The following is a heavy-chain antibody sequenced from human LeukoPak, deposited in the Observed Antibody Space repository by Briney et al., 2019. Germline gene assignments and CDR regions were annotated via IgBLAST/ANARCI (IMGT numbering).Heavy chain of an antibody. CDR3: AKDRGFGEFLGYDP. Sequence: GASLRLSCAASGFTFSSYAMSWVRQAPGKGLEWVSAISGSGGSTYYADSVKGRFTISRDNSKNTLYLQMNSLRAEDTAVYYCAKDRGFGEFLGYDPWGQRTLVTVSS. CDR2: ISGSGGST. D-gene: IGHD3-10*01. J-gene: IGHJ5*02. CDR1: GFTFSSYA. V-gene: IGHV3-23*01.